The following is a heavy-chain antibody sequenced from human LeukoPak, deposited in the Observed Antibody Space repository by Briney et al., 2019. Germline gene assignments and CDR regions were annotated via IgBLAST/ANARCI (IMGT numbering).Heavy chain of an antibody. Sequence: PGGSLRLSCAASGFTFSSYGMHWVRQAPGKGLEWVAVIWYDGSNKYYADSVKGRFTISRDNPRNTLYMQMNSLRAEDTALYYCAIMHPYYDGSGYWVQWGQGTLVTVSS. CDR2: IWYDGSNK. CDR3: AIMHPYYDGSGYWVQ. V-gene: IGHV3-33*01. CDR1: GFTFSSYG. J-gene: IGHJ4*02. D-gene: IGHD3-22*01.